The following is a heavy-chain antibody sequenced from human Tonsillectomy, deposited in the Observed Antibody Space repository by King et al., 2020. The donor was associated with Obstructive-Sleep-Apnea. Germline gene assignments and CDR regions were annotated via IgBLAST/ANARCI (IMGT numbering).Heavy chain of an antibody. CDR1: GYTFTSYG. D-gene: IGHD3-10*01. J-gene: IGHJ4*02. V-gene: IGHV1-18*01. Sequence: QLVQSGAEVKKPGASVKVSCKASGYTFTSYGISWVRQAPGQGLEWMGWISAYNGNTNYAQKLQGRVTMTTATSTSTAYMELRSLRSDDTAVYYCASGPVYYYGSGSYYVPDYWGQGTLVTVSS. CDR3: ASGPVYYYGSGSYYVPDY. CDR2: ISAYNGNT.